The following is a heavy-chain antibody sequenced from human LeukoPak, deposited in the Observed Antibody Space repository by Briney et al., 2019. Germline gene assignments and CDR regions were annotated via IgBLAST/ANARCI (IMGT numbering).Heavy chain of an antibody. CDR3: AGRAELGRGFDY. CDR1: GFTLSSYL. CDR2: IYDGWTT. V-gene: IGHV3-66*01. D-gene: IGHD7-27*01. J-gene: IGHJ4*02. Sequence: PLGSLRRSSAASGFTLSSYLMSWVRQAPGEGLGSVSSIYDGWTTHHADSVKGRFTISRDNCKNTLYLQTNGLTVEDTAVYYCAGRAELGRGFDYWGQGTLVTVSS.